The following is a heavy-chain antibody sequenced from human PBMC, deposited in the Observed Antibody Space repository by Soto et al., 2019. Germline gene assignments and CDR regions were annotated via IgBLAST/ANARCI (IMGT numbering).Heavy chain of an antibody. D-gene: IGHD2-15*01. J-gene: IGHJ6*03. CDR3: GRGDGSRRPFYNMDV. CDR1: GFTFSDYW. Sequence: GGSLRLSCAASGFTFSDYWMHWVRQDPGRGLVWVSRINSDGSSPTYADSVKGRFTISRDNAKNTLYLQMSSLRAEDTAVYYCGRGDGSRRPFYNMDVWGKGTTVTVSS. CDR2: INSDGSSP. V-gene: IGHV3-74*01.